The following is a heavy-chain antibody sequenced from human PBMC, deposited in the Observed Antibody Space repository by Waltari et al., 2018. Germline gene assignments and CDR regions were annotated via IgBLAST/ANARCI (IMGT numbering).Heavy chain of an antibody. V-gene: IGHV3-73*01. CDR2: IRRQPYNYAT. Sequence: EVQVVESGGGLVQPGGALKLPCATSGFSSSGSSNPWVRQTSGKGLEWVGRIRRQPYNYATAYSASVKGRFTISRDDSKNTAYLQMNSLMTDDTAVYYCSGGEVTGTDFWGQGTLVTVSS. J-gene: IGHJ4*02. D-gene: IGHD1-1*01. CDR1: GFSSSGSS. CDR3: SGGEVTGTDF.